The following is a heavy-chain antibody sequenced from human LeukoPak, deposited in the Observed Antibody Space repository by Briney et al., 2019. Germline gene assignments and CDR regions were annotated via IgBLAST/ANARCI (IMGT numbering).Heavy chain of an antibody. CDR3: ARDLGVGGSRHAFDI. CDR2: INPSGGST. V-gene: IGHV1-46*01. Sequence: ASVKVSCKASGYTFTSYYMHWVRQAPGQGLEWMGIINPSGGSTSYAQKFQGRVTMTRDTSTSTVYMELSSLRSEDTAVYYCARDLGVGGSRHAFDIWGQGTMVTVSS. CDR1: GYTFTSYY. D-gene: IGHD4-23*01. J-gene: IGHJ3*02.